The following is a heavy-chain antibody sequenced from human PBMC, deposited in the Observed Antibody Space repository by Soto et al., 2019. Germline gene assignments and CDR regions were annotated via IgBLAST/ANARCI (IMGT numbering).Heavy chain of an antibody. CDR2: IYYSGST. Sequence: PSETLSLTCTVSGGSISSGGYYWSWTRQHPGKGLEWIGYIYYSGSTYYNPSLKSRVTISVDTSKNQFSLKLSSVTAADTAVYYCARGTRTVIGPVDYWGQGTLVTVSS. D-gene: IGHD4-4*01. CDR3: ARGTRTVIGPVDY. V-gene: IGHV4-31*03. CDR1: GGSISSGGYY. J-gene: IGHJ4*02.